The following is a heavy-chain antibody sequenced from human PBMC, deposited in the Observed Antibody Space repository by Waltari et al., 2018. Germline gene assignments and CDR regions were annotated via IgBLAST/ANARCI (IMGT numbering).Heavy chain of an antibody. Sequence: QVQLVQSGAEVKKPGASVKVSCKVSGYTLTELSMHWVRQAPGKGLEWMGGFDPEDGETIYAQKFQGRVTMTEDTSTDTSDMELSSLRSEDTAVYYCATLFEGSGGPWFDPWGQGTLVTVSS. V-gene: IGHV1-24*01. CDR2: FDPEDGET. CDR1: GYTLTELS. D-gene: IGHD2-15*01. CDR3: ATLFEGSGGPWFDP. J-gene: IGHJ5*02.